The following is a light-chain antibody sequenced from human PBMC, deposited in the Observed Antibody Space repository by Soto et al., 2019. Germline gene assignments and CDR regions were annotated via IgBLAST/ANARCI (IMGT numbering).Light chain of an antibody. CDR1: QTISTN. V-gene: IGKV3-15*01. Sequence: EVLMAQSPANLSVSPGERATLSCRASQTISTNLAWYQQKPGQATRLIIYGASTRADGIPARFSGSGSGTEFTLIISSLQSEDFSVYYCQDYSDWPTWTFGQGTKVDIK. J-gene: IGKJ1*01. CDR2: GAS. CDR3: QDYSDWPTWT.